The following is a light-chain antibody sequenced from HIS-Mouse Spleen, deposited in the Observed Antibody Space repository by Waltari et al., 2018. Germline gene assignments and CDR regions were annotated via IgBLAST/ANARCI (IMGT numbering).Light chain of an antibody. CDR2: DAS. J-gene: IGKJ4*01. Sequence: DIQMTQSPSSLSASVGDRVTITCQASQDISNYLNWYQQKPGKAPKLRIYDASKLETGVPSRFSGSGSWTDFTFTISSLQPEDIATYYCQQYDNLPALTFGGGTKVEIK. CDR3: QQYDNLPALT. CDR1: QDISNY. V-gene: IGKV1-33*01.